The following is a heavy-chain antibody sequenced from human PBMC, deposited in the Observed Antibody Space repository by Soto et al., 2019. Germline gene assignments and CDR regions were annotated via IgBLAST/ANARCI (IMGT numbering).Heavy chain of an antibody. V-gene: IGHV4-30-4*01. CDR3: ARGRYCLTGRCFPNWFDS. Sequence: SETLSLTCSVSGDSISTVDYFWAWVRQPPGQAPEYIGYIYKSATTYYNPSFESRVAISLDTSKSQFSLNVTSLTAADTAVYFCARGRYCLTGRCFPNWFDSWGQGTLVTVSS. CDR2: IYKSATT. CDR1: GDSISTVDYF. D-gene: IGHD2-15*01. J-gene: IGHJ5*01.